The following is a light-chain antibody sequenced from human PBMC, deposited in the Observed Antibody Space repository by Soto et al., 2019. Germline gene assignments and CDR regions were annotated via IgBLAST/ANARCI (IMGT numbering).Light chain of an antibody. CDR1: QSLGGN. J-gene: IGKJ1*01. CDR3: QQYSNWPPWT. Sequence: EIVMTQSPATLAVSPGDTATLSCRASQSLGGNLAWYQQKPGQAPRLLIFRASTRAPGVPARFSDSGSGTEFTLTISGLQSEDFAVYFCQQYSNWPPWTFGPGTKV. V-gene: IGKV3-15*01. CDR2: RAS.